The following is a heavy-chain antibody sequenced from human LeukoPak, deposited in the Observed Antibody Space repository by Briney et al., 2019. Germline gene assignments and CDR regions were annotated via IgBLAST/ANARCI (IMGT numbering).Heavy chain of an antibody. CDR2: ISGSGGVT. Sequence: GGSLRLSCEASGFIFNIYAMNWVRQAPGKGLEVVSTISGSGGVTHYADSVQGRFTISRDNFKNTLFLQMNSLRAEDTALYYCVKDQEDGYNPLDAFDIWGQGTMVTVSS. CDR3: VKDQEDGYNPLDAFDI. J-gene: IGHJ3*02. CDR1: GFIFNIYA. V-gene: IGHV3-23*01. D-gene: IGHD5-24*01.